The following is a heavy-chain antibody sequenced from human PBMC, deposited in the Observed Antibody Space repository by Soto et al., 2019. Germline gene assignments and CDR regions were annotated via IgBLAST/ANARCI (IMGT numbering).Heavy chain of an antibody. CDR3: FHPGTNDY. J-gene: IGHJ4*02. Sequence: PGGSLRLSCAAPGFTFSSYGMHWVRQAPGKGLEWVAVISYDGSNKYYADSVKGRFTISRDNSKNTLYLQMNSLRAEDTAVYYCFHPGTNDYWGQGTLVTVSS. CDR2: ISYDGSNK. V-gene: IGHV3-30*03. CDR1: GFTFSSYG.